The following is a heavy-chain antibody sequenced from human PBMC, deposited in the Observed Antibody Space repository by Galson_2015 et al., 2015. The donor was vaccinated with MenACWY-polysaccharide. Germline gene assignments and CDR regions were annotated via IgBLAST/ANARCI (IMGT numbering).Heavy chain of an antibody. CDR3: AKMRCPGSHYDYGMGV. D-gene: IGHD3-10*02. CDR1: GFTFSSYA. CDR2: IGGSGGRT. V-gene: IGHV3-23*01. Sequence: SLRLSCAASGFTFSSYAMSWVRQAPGKGLEWVSAIGGSGGRTYYADSMKGRFTISRDNSKNTLHLQMNSLRAEDTAVYYCAKMRCPGSHYDYGMGVWGQGTMVTVSS. J-gene: IGHJ3*01.